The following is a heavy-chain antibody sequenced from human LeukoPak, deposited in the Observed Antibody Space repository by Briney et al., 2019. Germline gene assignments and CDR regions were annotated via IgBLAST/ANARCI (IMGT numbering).Heavy chain of an antibody. V-gene: IGHV3-11*04. D-gene: IGHD3-22*01. CDR2: ISSSGSTI. CDR3: ARALVSYYDSSAFDY. CDR1: GFTFSDYY. J-gene: IGHJ4*02. Sequence: PGGSLRLSCAASGFTFSDYYMSWIRQAPGKGLEWVSYISSSGSTIYYADSVKGRFTISRDNAKNSLYLQMNSLRAEDTAVYYCARALVSYYDSSAFDYWGQGTLVTVSS.